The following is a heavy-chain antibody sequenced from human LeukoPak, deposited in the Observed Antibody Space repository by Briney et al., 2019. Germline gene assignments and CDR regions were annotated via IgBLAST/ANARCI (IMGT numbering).Heavy chain of an antibody. D-gene: IGHD1-26*01. CDR3: ARQRWELLYYFDY. CDR2: IYYSGST. V-gene: IGHV4-34*01. J-gene: IGHJ4*02. Sequence: PSETLSLTCAVYGGSFSGYYWSWIRQPPGKGLEWIGSIYYSGSTYYNPSLKSRVTISVDTSKNQFSLKLSSVTAADTAVYYCARQRWELLYYFDYWGQGTLVTASS. CDR1: GGSFSGYY.